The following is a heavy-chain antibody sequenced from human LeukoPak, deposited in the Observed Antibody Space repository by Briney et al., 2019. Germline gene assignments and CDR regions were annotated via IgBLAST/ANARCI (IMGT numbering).Heavy chain of an antibody. D-gene: IGHD2-8*02. CDR2: ISGSGGST. CDR1: GFTFSSYA. V-gene: IGHV3-23*01. J-gene: IGHJ5*02. Sequence: PGGSLRLSCAASGFTFSSYAMSWVRQAPGKGLEWVSAISGSGGSTYYADSVKGRFTISRDNSKNTLYLQMNSLRVEDTAVYYCAKDRPRYCTGGVCPSLKLPWGQGTLVTVSS. CDR3: AKDRPRYCTGGVCPSLKLP.